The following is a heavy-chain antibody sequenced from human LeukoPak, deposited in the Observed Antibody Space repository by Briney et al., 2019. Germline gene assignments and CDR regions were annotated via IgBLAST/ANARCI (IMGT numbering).Heavy chain of an antibody. J-gene: IGHJ4*02. CDR3: ASGIAVAGTLDY. D-gene: IGHD6-19*01. CDR1: GYTFTSYG. Sequence: ASVKVSCKASGYTFTSYGISWVRQAPGQGLEWMGWISAYNGNINYAQKLQGRVTMTTDTSTSTAYMELRSLRSDDTAVYYCASGIAVAGTLDYWGQGTLVTVSS. CDR2: ISAYNGNI. V-gene: IGHV1-18*01.